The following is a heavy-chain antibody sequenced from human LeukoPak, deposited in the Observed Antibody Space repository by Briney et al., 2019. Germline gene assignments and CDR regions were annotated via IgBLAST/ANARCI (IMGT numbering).Heavy chain of an antibody. V-gene: IGHV3-43*02. D-gene: IGHD1-26*01. CDR3: AKAGMGATLYYGMDV. CDR2: ISGDGAGT. J-gene: IGHJ6*02. CDR1: GFTFDDYA. Sequence: GGSLRLSCAASGFTFDDYAMHWVRQAPGKGLEWVSLISGDGAGTYYADSVKGRFTISRDNSKYSLYLQMNSLRTEDTALYYCAKAGMGATLYYGMDVWGQGTTVTVSS.